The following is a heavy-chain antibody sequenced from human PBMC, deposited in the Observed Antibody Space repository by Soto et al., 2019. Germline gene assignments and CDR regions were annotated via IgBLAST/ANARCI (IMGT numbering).Heavy chain of an antibody. Sequence: QVQLQQWGAGLLKPSETLSLTCAVYGGSFSGYYWSWIRQPPGKGLEWIGEINHSGSTNYNPSLRSRVTISVDTSKNQFSLQLSSVTAADTAVYYCARLSSGGWFDPWGQGTLVTVSS. CDR1: GGSFSGYY. CDR2: INHSGST. V-gene: IGHV4-34*01. CDR3: ARLSSGGWFDP. J-gene: IGHJ5*02. D-gene: IGHD6-19*01.